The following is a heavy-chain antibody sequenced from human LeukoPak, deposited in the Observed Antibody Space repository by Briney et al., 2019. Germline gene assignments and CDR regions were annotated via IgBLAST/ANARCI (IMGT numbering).Heavy chain of an antibody. J-gene: IGHJ4*02. Sequence: SQTLSLTCAISGDSVSSNSAAWNWIRQSPSRGLEWLGRTYYRSKWYNDYAVSVKSRITINPDTSKNQFSLQLNSVTPEDTAVYYCARDLERPGRRYCSGGSCYPRPYYFDYWGQGTLVTVSS. CDR2: TYYRSKWYN. D-gene: IGHD2-15*01. V-gene: IGHV6-1*01. CDR3: ARDLERPGRRYCSGGSCYPRPYYFDY. CDR1: GDSVSSNSAA.